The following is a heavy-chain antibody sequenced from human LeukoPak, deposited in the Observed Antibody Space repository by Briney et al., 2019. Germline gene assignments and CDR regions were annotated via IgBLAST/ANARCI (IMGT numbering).Heavy chain of an antibody. Sequence: SVKVSCKASGGTFSSYAISWVRQAPGQGLEWMGGIIPIFGTANYAQKFQGRVTITTDESTSTAYMELSSLRSEDTAVYYCARSDKWSGYYFLSGFDPWGQGTLVTVSS. V-gene: IGHV1-69*05. CDR2: IIPIFGTA. D-gene: IGHD3-3*01. J-gene: IGHJ5*02. CDR3: ARSDKWSGYYFLSGFDP. CDR1: GGTFSSYA.